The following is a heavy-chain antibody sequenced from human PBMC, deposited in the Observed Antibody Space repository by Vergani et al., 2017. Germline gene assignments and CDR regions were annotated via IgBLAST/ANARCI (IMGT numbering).Heavy chain of an antibody. D-gene: IGHD3-22*01. CDR1: GYTLTELS. J-gene: IGHJ1*01. V-gene: IGHV1-24*01. CDR2: FDPEDGES. CDR3: ATEQRGTMRVVVITGFQH. Sequence: QVQLVQSGAEVKKPGASVKVSCKVSGYTLTELSMHWLRQAPGKGLEWMGGFDPEDGESIYAQKFQGRVTMTEDTSTDTAYMELSSLRSEDTAVYYCATEQRGTMRVVVITGFQHWGQGTLVTVSS.